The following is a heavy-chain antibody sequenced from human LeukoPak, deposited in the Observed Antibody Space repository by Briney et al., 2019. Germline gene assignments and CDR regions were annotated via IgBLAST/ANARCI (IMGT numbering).Heavy chain of an antibody. J-gene: IGHJ4*02. CDR2: IWYDGSNK. V-gene: IGHV3-33*06. CDR1: GFTFSSYG. CDR3: AKDPTGIAAAAPDY. D-gene: IGHD6-13*01. Sequence: PGGSLRLSCAASGFTFSSYGMHWVRQAPGKGLEWVAVIWYDGSNKYYADSVKGRFTISRDNSKNTLYLQMNSLRVEDTAVYYCAKDPTGIAAAAPDYWGQGTLVTVSS.